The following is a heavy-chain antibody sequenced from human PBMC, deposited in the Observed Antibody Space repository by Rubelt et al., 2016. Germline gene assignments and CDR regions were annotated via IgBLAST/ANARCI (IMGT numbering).Heavy chain of an antibody. V-gene: IGHV3-74*01. D-gene: IGHD4-17*01. J-gene: IGHJ6*02. CDR3: ARDNPPTDSHYYGMDV. CDR2: IYSDVSST. Sequence: GSLRLSCAASGFSFSMYWMHWVRQVPGKGLVWVSRIYSDVSSTTYADSVKGRFTISRDNSKNTLYLQVNSLRAEDTAVFHCARDNPPTDSHYYGMDVWGQGTTVTVSS. CDR1: GFSFSMYW.